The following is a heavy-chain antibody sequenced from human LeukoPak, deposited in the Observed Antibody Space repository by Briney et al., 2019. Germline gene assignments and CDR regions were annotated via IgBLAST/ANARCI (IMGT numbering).Heavy chain of an antibody. D-gene: IGHD2-15*01. V-gene: IGHV3-64*01. J-gene: IGHJ6*03. Sequence: GGSLRLSCAASGFTLRSYSMHWVRQAPGKGLEFVSAISSNGRSTYYANSVKGRFTISRDNSKNTLYLQMGSLRTEDMAVYYCARVLRYCSGGNCYSGGLGYMDVWGKGTTVTISS. CDR1: GFTLRSYS. CDR2: ISSNGRST. CDR3: ARVLRYCSGGNCYSGGLGYMDV.